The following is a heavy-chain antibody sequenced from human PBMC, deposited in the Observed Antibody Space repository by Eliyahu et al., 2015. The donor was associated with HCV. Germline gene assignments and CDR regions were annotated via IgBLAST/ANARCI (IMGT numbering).Heavy chain of an antibody. V-gene: IGHV4-39*01. J-gene: IGHJ4*02. CDR2: IYYSGST. CDR3: ARLSRHIVVVTATYYFDY. CDR1: GGXISSSSYY. D-gene: IGHD2-21*02. Sequence: QLQLQESGPGLVKPSETLSLTCTVSGGXISSSSYYWGXIRQPPGKGLEWXGSIYYSGSTYYXXSLKSRVTISVDTSKNQFSLKLSSVTAADTAVYYCARLSRHIVVVTATYYFDYWGQGTLVTVSS.